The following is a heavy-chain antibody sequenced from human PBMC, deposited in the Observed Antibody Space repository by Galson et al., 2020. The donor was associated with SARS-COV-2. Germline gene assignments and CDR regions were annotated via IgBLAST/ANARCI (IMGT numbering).Heavy chain of an antibody. D-gene: IGHD3-3*01. CDR3: ARAAQTYYDFWSGYYNAPHFDY. CDR1: GGPISRYY. CDR2: IYYSGST. J-gene: IGHJ4*02. Sequence: SETLSLTCTVSGGPISRYYWSWIRQPPGKGLEWIGYIYYSGSTNYNPSLKSRVTISVDTSKNQFSLKLSSVTAADTAVYYCARAAQTYYDFWSGYYNAPHFDYWGQGTLVTVSS. V-gene: IGHV4-59*01.